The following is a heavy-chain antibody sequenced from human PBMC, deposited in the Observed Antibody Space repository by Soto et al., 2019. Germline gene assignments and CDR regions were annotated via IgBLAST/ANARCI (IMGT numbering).Heavy chain of an antibody. CDR2: INAGNGNT. J-gene: IGHJ4*02. CDR3: ARWNYSSSWAYYFDY. CDR1: GYTFTSYA. V-gene: IGHV1-3*01. Sequence: QVQLVQSGAEVKKPGASVKVSCQASGYTFTSYAMHWVRQPPGQKLEWMGWINAGNGNTKYSQKIQGRVTITRETSASTAYMELSSLRSEDTAVYYCARWNYSSSWAYYFDYWGQGTLVTVSS. D-gene: IGHD6-6*01.